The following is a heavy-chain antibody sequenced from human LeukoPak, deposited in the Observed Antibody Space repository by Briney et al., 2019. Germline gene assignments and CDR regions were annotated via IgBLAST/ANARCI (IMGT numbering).Heavy chain of an antibody. J-gene: IGHJ4*02. D-gene: IGHD4-11*01. CDR2: IYYSGST. CDR3: ARGSYSDYPTNDY. Sequence: PSETLSLTCTVSGGSISSGDYYWSWIRQPPGKGLEWIGYIYYSGSTYYNPSLKSRVTISVDTSKNQFSLKLSSVTAADTAVYYSARGSYSDYPTNDYWGQGTLVTVSS. V-gene: IGHV4-30-4*01. CDR1: GGSISSGDYY.